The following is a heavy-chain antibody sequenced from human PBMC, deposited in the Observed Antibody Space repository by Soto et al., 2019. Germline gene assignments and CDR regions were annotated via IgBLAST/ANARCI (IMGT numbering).Heavy chain of an antibody. Sequence: SETLSLTCAVYGGSFSGYYWSWIRQPPGKGLEWIGEINHSGSTNYNPSLKSRVTISVDTSKNQFSLKLSSVTAADTAVYYCARGRGYYDSSGSHTFDYWGQGTLVTVSS. J-gene: IGHJ4*02. CDR3: ARGRGYYDSSGSHTFDY. D-gene: IGHD3-22*01. CDR1: GGSFSGYY. V-gene: IGHV4-34*01. CDR2: INHSGST.